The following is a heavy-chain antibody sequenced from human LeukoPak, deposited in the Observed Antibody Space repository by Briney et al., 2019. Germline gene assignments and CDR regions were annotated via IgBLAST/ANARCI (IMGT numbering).Heavy chain of an antibody. J-gene: IGHJ3*02. V-gene: IGHV4-39*07. CDR3: ARDGWDIVVVPAASNAFDI. CDR2: IYHSGST. Sequence: SQTLSLTCTVSGGSISSGDYYWGWIRRPPGKGLEWIGSIYHSGSTYYNPSLKSRVTISVDTSKNQFSLKLSSVTAADTAVYYCARDGWDIVVVPAASNAFDIWGQGTIVTVSS. D-gene: IGHD2-2*01. CDR1: GGSISSGDYY.